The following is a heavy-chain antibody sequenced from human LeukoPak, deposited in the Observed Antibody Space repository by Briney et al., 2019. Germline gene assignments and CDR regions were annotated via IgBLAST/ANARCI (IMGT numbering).Heavy chain of an antibody. V-gene: IGHV3-33*01. D-gene: IGHD2-15*01. CDR2: IWYGGSNK. Sequence: TGRSLRLSCAAAGFTFSSYGMHWVRQAPGKGLEWGAVIWYGGSNKYYAASVKGRFTISRDNSKNTLYLQMNSLRAEDTAVYYCAGDPGYCSGGSCSGDYWGQGTLVTVSS. CDR3: AGDPGYCSGGSCSGDY. J-gene: IGHJ4*02. CDR1: GFTFSSYG.